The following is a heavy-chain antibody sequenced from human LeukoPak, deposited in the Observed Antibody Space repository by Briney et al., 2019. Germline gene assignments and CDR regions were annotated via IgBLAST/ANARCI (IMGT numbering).Heavy chain of an antibody. V-gene: IGHV1-18*01. D-gene: IGHD3-3*01. CDR2: ISTYNGNT. Sequence: SVKVSCNASGYTFTSYGISWVRPAPGQGLEWVGWISTYNGNTKYAQSLQGRVTMTADASTNRAYLELRSLRSDDTAVYYCARDSVASSYDFWSAYYTGISYWGQGTLVTVSS. CDR1: GYTFTSYG. CDR3: ARDSVASSYDFWSAYYTGISY. J-gene: IGHJ4*02.